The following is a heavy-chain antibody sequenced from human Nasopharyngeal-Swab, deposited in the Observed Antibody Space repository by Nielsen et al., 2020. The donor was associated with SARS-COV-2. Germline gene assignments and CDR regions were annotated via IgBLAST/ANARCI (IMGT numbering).Heavy chain of an antibody. CDR2: ISGSSSYI. V-gene: IGHV3-21*01. CDR1: GFTFGTYS. CDR3: AKGTRIQLIKDYFDY. Sequence: GESLKISCAASGFTFGTYSMNWVRQAPGKGLEWVSSISGSSSYIYYADSVKGRFTISRDNAKNSLYLQMNSLRAEDTAVYYCAKGTRIQLIKDYFDYWGQGTLVTVSS. J-gene: IGHJ4*02. D-gene: IGHD5-18*01.